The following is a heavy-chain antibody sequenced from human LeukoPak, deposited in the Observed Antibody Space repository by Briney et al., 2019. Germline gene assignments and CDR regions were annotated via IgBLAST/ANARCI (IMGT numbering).Heavy chain of an antibody. D-gene: IGHD1-26*01. CDR2: ISGSGGRT. CDR1: GFTFSSYA. CDR3: AKFGMGATTNFDY. Sequence: GGSLTLSCAASGFTFSSYAISWARQAPGRGIEWVSSISGSGGRTYYADAVKGWFTISRDNSKNTLYLQMNSLRAEDTAVYYGAKFGMGATTNFDYWGQGTLVTVSS. V-gene: IGHV3-23*01. J-gene: IGHJ4*02.